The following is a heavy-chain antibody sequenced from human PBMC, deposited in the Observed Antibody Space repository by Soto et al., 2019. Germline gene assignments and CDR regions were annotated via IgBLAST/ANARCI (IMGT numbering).Heavy chain of an antibody. J-gene: IGHJ6*03. CDR3: AQWATQDIVVVPAAQDYYYYYMDV. V-gene: IGHV3-21*01. CDR1: GFTFSSYS. D-gene: IGHD2-2*01. Sequence: GGSLRLSCAASGFTFSSYSMNWVRQAPGKGLEWVSSISSSSSYIYYADSVKGRFTISRDNAKNSLYLQMNSLRAEDTAVYYCAQWATQDIVVVPAAQDYYYYYMDVWGKGTTVTVSS. CDR2: ISSSSSYI.